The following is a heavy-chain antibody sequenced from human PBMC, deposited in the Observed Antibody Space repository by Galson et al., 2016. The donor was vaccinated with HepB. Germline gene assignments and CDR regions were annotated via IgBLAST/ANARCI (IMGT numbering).Heavy chain of an antibody. J-gene: IGHJ4*02. CDR3: SRDRDWLVGNFDY. CDR1: GFTFGDYA. V-gene: IGHV3-49*03. D-gene: IGHD6-19*01. CDR2: IRSTPYRATT. Sequence: SLRLSCAASGFTFGDYAVTWFRQAPGKGLEWVCSIRSTPYRATTEYAASVQGRFTVSRDDSKSIAYLQMNSLRTEDTAVYYCSRDRDWLVGNFDYWGQGTLVTVSS.